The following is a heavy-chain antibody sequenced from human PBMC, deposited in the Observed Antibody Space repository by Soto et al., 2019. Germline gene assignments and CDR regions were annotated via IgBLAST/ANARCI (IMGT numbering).Heavy chain of an antibody. CDR3: ARGRLVPAVNFDY. V-gene: IGHV4-30-2*01. D-gene: IGHD2-2*01. CDR1: GDSISSGGFS. CDR2: IYHSGTS. Sequence: SEIMSLTCAVSGDSISSGGFSRSRNRQPPGKGLEWIGYIYHSGTSFYNPSLKSRVTISVDGSKNQFSLKVNSVTAADTAVYYCARGRLVPAVNFDYWGLGTLVTVSS. J-gene: IGHJ4*02.